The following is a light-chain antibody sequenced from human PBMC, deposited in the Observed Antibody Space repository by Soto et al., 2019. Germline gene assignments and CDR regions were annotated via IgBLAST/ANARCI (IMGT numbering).Light chain of an antibody. Sequence: EVVLTQSPATLSLSPGERATLSCRASQTISNYLAWYQQKPGQSPRLLISEASNRATGIPARFSGNGTGTDFALTISSLEPEDFVVYYCQQRSNWPPTFGQGTKLEIK. CDR1: QTISNY. J-gene: IGKJ2*01. CDR3: QQRSNWPPT. V-gene: IGKV3-11*01. CDR2: EAS.